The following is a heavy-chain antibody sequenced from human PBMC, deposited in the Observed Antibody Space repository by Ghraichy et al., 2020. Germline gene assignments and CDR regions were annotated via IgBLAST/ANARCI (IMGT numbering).Heavy chain of an antibody. CDR1: GFTFSSYS. D-gene: IGHD1-26*01. CDR2: ISSSSSYI. J-gene: IGHJ4*02. Sequence: GGSLRLSCAASGFTFSSYSMNWVRQAPGKGLEWVSSISSSSSYIYYADSVKGRFTISRDNAKNSLYLQMNSLRAEDTAVYYCARSGIVGATREGPLLFDYWGQGTLVTVSS. V-gene: IGHV3-21*01. CDR3: ARSGIVGATREGPLLFDY.